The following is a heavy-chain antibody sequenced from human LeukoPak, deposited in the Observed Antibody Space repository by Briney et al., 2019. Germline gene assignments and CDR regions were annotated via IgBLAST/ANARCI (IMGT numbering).Heavy chain of an antibody. J-gene: IGHJ5*02. D-gene: IGHD3-22*01. V-gene: IGHV4-4*07. CDR3: ARDLPKGNKYYYDRTEGRNWFDP. Sequence: SETLSLTCTVSGGSISNYYWSWIRQPAGKGLEWIGRIYTSGSTNYNPSLKSRVTMSVDTSKNQFSLKLSSVTAADTAVYYCARDLPKGNKYYYDRTEGRNWFDPWGQGTLVTVSS. CDR1: GGSISNYY. CDR2: IYTSGST.